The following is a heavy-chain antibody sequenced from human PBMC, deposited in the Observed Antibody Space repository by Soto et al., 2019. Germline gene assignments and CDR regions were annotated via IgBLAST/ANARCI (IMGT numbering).Heavy chain of an antibody. CDR1: GDSVSSNSAA. V-gene: IGHV6-1*01. CDR2: TYYRSKWYN. J-gene: IGHJ6*02. D-gene: IGHD5-12*01. Sequence: PSQTLSLTCAISGDSVSSNSAAWNWIRQSPSRGLEWLGRTYYRSKWYNDYAVSVKSRITINPDTSKNQFSLQLNSVTPEDTAVYYCARDAEMATITGYYYYYGMDVWGQGTTVTVSS. CDR3: ARDAEMATITGYYYYYGMDV.